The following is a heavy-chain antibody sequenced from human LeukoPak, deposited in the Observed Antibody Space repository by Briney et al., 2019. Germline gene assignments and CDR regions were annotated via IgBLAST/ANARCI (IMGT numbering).Heavy chain of an antibody. Sequence: ASVKVSCKGSGYTFTGHYMHWVRQVPGQGLEWMGRINPNSGGTNYAQKFQGRVTMTRDTSINTAYMELGSLTSDDTAVYYCARDLSGPNPLDYWGQGTLVTVSS. V-gene: IGHV1-2*06. CDR3: ARDLSGPNPLDY. J-gene: IGHJ4*02. CDR2: INPNSGGT. CDR1: GYTFTGHY.